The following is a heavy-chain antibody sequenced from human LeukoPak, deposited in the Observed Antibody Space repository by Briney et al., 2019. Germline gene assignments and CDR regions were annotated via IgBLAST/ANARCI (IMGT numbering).Heavy chain of an antibody. J-gene: IGHJ4*02. D-gene: IGHD1-14*01. CDR3: ARRPGN. V-gene: IGHV3-53*01. CDR2: IYSGGAI. CDR1: GFAVGSNY. Sequence: GGSLRLSCVASGFAVGSNYMSWVRQAPGKGLEWVSLIYSGGAIRYADSVKGRFTISRDSSKNTLFLQMNDLTVEATARYYCARRPGNWGQGILVTVSS.